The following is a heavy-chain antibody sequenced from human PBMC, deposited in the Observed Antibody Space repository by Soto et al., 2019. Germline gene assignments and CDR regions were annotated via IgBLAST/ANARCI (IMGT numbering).Heavy chain of an antibody. CDR3: ARLNWFDP. Sequence: SETLSLTCTVSGGSISSSSYYWGWIRQPPGKGLEWIGSIYYSGSTYYNPSLKSRVTISVDTSKNQFSLKLSSVTAADTAVYYCARLNWFDPWGQGTLVTVSS. V-gene: IGHV4-39*01. J-gene: IGHJ5*02. CDR2: IYYSGST. CDR1: GGSISSSSYY.